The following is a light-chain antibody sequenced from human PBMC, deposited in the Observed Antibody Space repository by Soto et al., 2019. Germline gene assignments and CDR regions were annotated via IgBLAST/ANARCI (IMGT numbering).Light chain of an antibody. CDR2: DAS. Sequence: EIVFTQSPATLSLSPGERATLSCRASQSVSSYLAWYQQKPGQAPRLLIYDASNRATGIPARFSGSGSGTDFTLTISSLEPEDFAVYYCQQRSNWPPEGTFGGGTKVDTK. CDR3: QQRSNWPPEGT. V-gene: IGKV3-11*01. J-gene: IGKJ4*01. CDR1: QSVSSY.